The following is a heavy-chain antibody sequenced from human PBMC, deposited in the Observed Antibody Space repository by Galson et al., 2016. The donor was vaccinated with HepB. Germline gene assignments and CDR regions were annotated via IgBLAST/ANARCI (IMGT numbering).Heavy chain of an antibody. CDR1: GYTFIGYY. V-gene: IGHV1-2*04. D-gene: IGHD4-17*01. CDR3: ARDEYGTTSGMDV. J-gene: IGHJ6*02. Sequence: SVKVSCKASGYTFIGYYIHWVRQVPGLGLEWMGWINPNSGGTTYSQKFQGWVTMTRDTSISTAYMERSRLRSDDTAVYYCARDEYGTTSGMDVWGQGTTVTVSS. CDR2: INPNSGGT.